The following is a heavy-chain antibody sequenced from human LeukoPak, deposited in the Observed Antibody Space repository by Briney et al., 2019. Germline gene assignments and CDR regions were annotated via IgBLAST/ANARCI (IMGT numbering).Heavy chain of an antibody. CDR2: ISYDGSNK. CDR3: ARDRRAYCGGDCYSFYFDY. V-gene: IGHV3-30-3*01. J-gene: IGHJ4*02. Sequence: AGGSLRLSCAASGFTFSSYAMHWVRQAPGKGLEWVAVISYDGSNKYYADSVKGRFTISRDNSKNTLYLQMNSLRAEDTAVYYCARDRRAYCGGDCYSFYFDYWGQGTLVTVSS. CDR1: GFTFSSYA. D-gene: IGHD2-21*02.